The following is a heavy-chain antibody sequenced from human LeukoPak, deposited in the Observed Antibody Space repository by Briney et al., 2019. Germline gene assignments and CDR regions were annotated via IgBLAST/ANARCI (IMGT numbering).Heavy chain of an antibody. D-gene: IGHD4-17*01. V-gene: IGHV3-23*01. CDR3: ARETPTTGYYYKGV. CDR1: GFTFSSYG. J-gene: IGHJ6*03. Sequence: GGSLRLSCAASGFTFSSYGMSWVRQAPGKGLEWVSAISGSGGSTYYADSVKGRFTISRDNAKNTLYLQMNSLRAEDTAVYYCARETPTTGYYYKGVWGKGTTVTISS. CDR2: ISGSGGST.